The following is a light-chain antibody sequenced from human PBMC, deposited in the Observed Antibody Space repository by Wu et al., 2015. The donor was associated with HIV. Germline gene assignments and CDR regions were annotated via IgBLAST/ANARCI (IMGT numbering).Light chain of an antibody. CDR2: DAS. Sequence: DIALTRSPGTLSLSPGERATLSCRASEGVDKNLAWYQQKAGRAPRLLIHDASVRAAGVPARFTGSGSWTQFTLTINNIQSDDFATYFCQQYNYWPPWTFGQGTKVEV. CDR1: EGVDKN. J-gene: IGKJ1*01. CDR3: QQYNYWPPWT. V-gene: IGKV3-15*01.